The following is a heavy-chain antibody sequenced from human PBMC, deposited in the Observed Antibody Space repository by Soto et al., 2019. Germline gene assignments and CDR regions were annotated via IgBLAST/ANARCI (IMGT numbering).Heavy chain of an antibody. CDR3: AREAPYCTSATCPKFYDMDV. J-gene: IGHJ6*02. CDR2: IIPILNSP. CDR1: GGTFGSYA. V-gene: IGHV1-69*13. Sequence: ASVKVSCKASGGTFGSYAITWVRRAPGQGLEWVGGIIPILNSPAYAQKFRARAVITADEITNTAYMELNSLRIDDTAVYYCAREAPYCTSATCPKFYDMDVWGQGTTVTVSS. D-gene: IGHD2-2*01.